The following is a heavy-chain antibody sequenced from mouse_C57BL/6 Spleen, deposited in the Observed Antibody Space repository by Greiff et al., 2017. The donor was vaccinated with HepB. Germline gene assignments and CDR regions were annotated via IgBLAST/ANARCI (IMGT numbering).Heavy chain of an antibody. Sequence: QVQLQQSGAELVRPGTSVKMSCKASGYTFTNYWIGWAKQRPGHGLEWIGDIYPGGGYTNYNEKFKGKATLTADKSSSTAYMQFSSLTSEDSAIYYCARSVDSSDYCYAMDYWGQGTSVTVSS. CDR1: GYTFTNYW. J-gene: IGHJ4*01. V-gene: IGHV1-63*01. D-gene: IGHD3-2*02. CDR3: ARSVDSSDYCYAMDY. CDR2: IYPGGGYT.